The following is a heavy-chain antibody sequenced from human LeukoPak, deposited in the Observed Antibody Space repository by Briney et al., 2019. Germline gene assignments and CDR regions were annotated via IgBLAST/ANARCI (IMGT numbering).Heavy chain of an antibody. CDR1: GGSFSGYY. CDR3: ARVANSSSWYLYYYYGMDV. D-gene: IGHD6-13*01. J-gene: IGHJ6*02. CDR2: INHSGST. V-gene: IGHV4-34*01. Sequence: SETLSLTCAVYGGSFSGYYWSWIRQPPGKGLEWIGEINHSGSTNYNPSLKSRVTISVDTSKNQFSLKLSSVTAADTAVYYCARVANSSSWYLYYYYGMDVWGQGTTVTVSS.